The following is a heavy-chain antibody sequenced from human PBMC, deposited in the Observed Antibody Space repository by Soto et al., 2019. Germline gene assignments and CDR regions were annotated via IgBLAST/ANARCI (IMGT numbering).Heavy chain of an antibody. CDR1: GYSFTSYW. V-gene: IGHV5-51*01. J-gene: IGHJ3*02. CDR2: IYPGDSDT. CDR3: AKRTYSTTSTPSDAFDI. D-gene: IGHD6-13*01. Sequence: EVQLVQSGAEVKKPGESLKISCKGSGYSFTSYWIGWVRQMPGKGLEWMGIIYPGDSDTRYSPSFQGQVTISADKSISTAYLQWSSLKASDTAMYYCAKRTYSTTSTPSDAFDIWGQGTMVTVSS.